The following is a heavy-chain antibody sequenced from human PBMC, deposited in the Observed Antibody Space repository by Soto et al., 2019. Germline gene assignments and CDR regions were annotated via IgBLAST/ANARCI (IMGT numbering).Heavy chain of an antibody. CDR2: LSTFNGET. J-gene: IGHJ4*02. V-gene: IGHV1-18*01. CDR1: GSTFNTYG. Sequence: SVKVSCKASGSTFNTYGISWVRQAPGQGLEWMGWLSTFNGETRYAQKFQARVTVTTDTSTTTGYMELRSLRSDDTAVYYCARDVGYCSSSTCLIDHWGQGTLVTVSS. D-gene: IGHD2-2*01. CDR3: ARDVGYCSSSTCLIDH.